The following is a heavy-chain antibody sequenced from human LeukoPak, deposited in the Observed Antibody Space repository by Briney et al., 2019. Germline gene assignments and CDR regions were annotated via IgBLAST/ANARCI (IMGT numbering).Heavy chain of an antibody. CDR2: ISPTSDTT. D-gene: IGHD2/OR15-2a*01. CDR3: ARVSGNFNEYFQF. Sequence: ASVKVSCKAFGYTFTDYYIHWVRQAPGQGLEWLGMISPTSDTTSYLQKFQGRVTMTRDTSTSTVHMELSSLRPGDTAVYYCARVSGNFNEYFQFWGQGTLVTVSS. V-gene: IGHV1-46*01. J-gene: IGHJ1*01. CDR1: GYTFTDYY.